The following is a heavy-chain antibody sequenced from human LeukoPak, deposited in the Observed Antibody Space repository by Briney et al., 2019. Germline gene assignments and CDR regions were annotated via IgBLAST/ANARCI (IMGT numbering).Heavy chain of an antibody. CDR1: EFTFSSYA. CDR2: ISGSGGST. CDR3: AKAMGATLFDY. J-gene: IGHJ4*02. V-gene: IGHV3-23*01. D-gene: IGHD1-26*01. Sequence: GGSLRLSCAASEFTFSSYAMSWVRQAPGKGLEWVSGISGSGGSTYYADSVKGRFTISRDNSKNTLYLQMNSLRAGDTAVYYCAKAMGATLFDYWGQGTLVTVSS.